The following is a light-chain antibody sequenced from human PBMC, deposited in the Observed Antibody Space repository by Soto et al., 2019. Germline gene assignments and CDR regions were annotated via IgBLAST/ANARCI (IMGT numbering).Light chain of an antibody. V-gene: IGKV1-39*01. CDR2: AES. CDR3: QQRYSTPIFT. Sequence: DIQMTQSPSSLSASVGDRVTITCRASQSISSYLNWYQQKPGKAPKLLIYAESSLQSGVPSRFSGSGSGTEFTLTISSLQPEEFATYYCQQRYSTPIFTFGPGTKVDIK. J-gene: IGKJ3*01. CDR1: QSISSY.